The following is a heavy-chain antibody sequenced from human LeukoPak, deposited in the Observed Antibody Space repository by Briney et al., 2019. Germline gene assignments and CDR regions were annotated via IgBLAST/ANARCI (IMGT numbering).Heavy chain of an antibody. V-gene: IGHV3-9*01. CDR3: AKDLFHPKPGGNSYYYYGMDV. J-gene: IGHJ6*02. CDR2: ISWNSGSI. Sequence: GGSLRLSCAASGFTFDDYAMHWVRQAPGKGLEWVSGISWNSGSIGYADSVKGRFTISRDNAKNSLYLQMNSLRAEDTALYYCAKDLFHPKPGGNSYYYYGMDVWGQGTTVTVSS. D-gene: IGHD4-23*01. CDR1: GFTFDDYA.